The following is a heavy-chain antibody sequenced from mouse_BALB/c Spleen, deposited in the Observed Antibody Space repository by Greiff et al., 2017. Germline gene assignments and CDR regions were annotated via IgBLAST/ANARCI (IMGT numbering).Heavy chain of an antibody. J-gene: IGHJ1*01. CDR2: IRNKANGYTT. Sequence: EVKVVESGGGLVQPGGSLRLSCATSGFTFTDYYMSWVRQPPGKALEWLGFIRNKANGYTTEYSASVKGRFTISRDNSQSILYLQMNTLRAEDSATYYCARDITDGYFDVWGAGTTVTVSS. CDR3: ARDITDGYFDV. D-gene: IGHD4-1*01. CDR1: GFTFTDYY. V-gene: IGHV7-3*02.